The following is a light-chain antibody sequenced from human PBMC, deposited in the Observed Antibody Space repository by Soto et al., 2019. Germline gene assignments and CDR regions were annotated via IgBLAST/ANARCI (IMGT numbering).Light chain of an antibody. CDR1: QSISSY. CDR3: QQRSNWPPFT. J-gene: IGKJ3*01. CDR2: DVS. V-gene: IGKV3-11*01. Sequence: EIVLTQSPATLSLSPGERATLSCRASQSISSYLAWYQQKPGQAPRLLLYDVSNRAPGIPARFSGSGSGTDLTLTISSLEPEDFAVYYCQQRSNWPPFTFGPGT.